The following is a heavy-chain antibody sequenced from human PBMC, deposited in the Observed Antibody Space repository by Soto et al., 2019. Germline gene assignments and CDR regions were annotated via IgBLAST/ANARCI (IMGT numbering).Heavy chain of an antibody. D-gene: IGHD5-12*01. CDR2: ISAYNGNT. CDR1: GYTFTSYG. J-gene: IGHJ4*02. V-gene: IGHV1-18*01. CDR3: ARDRERSGYDWTIDY. Sequence: XSVKVSCKASGYTFTSYGISWVRQAPGQGLEWMGWISAYNGNTNYAQKLQGRVTMTTDTSTSTAYMELRSLRSDDTAVYYCARDRERSGYDWTIDYWGQGTLVTVSS.